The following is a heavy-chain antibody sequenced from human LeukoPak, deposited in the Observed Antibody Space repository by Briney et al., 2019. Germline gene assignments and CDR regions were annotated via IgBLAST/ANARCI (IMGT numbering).Heavy chain of an antibody. V-gene: IGHV1-69*04. CDR2: IIPILGIA. J-gene: IGHJ5*02. CDR1: GGTFSSYA. CDR3: AGGLAANNNWFDP. Sequence: SVKVSCKASGGTFSSYAISWVRQAPGQGLEWMGRIIPILGIANYAQKFQGRVTITADKSTSTAYMELSSLRSEDTAVYYCAGGLAANNNWFDPWGQGTLVTVSS. D-gene: IGHD6-13*01.